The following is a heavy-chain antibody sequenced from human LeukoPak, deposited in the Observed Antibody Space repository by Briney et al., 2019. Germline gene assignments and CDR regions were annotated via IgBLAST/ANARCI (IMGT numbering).Heavy chain of an antibody. V-gene: IGHV1-69*05. CDR1: GGTFRSYA. D-gene: IGHD3-3*01. Sequence: GASVKVSXKASGGTFRSYAISWVRQAPGQGLEWMGGFIPIFDTAKYAQKFQGRVTITTDESTSTAYMELSSLRSEDTAVYYCARCNYDFWSEPYYYYYMDVWGKGTTVTVSS. J-gene: IGHJ6*03. CDR3: ARCNYDFWSEPYYYYYMDV. CDR2: FIPIFDTA.